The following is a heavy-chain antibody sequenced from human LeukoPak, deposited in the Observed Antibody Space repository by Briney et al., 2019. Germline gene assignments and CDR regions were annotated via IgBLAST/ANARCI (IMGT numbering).Heavy chain of an antibody. CDR1: GGSISSGNYY. D-gene: IGHD6-19*01. CDR3: ARGPRSFPIAVAGKGSLYFDY. V-gene: IGHV4-39*01. CDR2: LYYGGST. Sequence: PSETLSLTCTVSGGSISSGNYYWGWIRQPPGKGLEWIGSLYYGGSTYYSPSLKSRVTISVDTSKNQFSLKLSSVTAADTAVYYCARGPRSFPIAVAGKGSLYFDYWGQGTLVTVSS. J-gene: IGHJ4*02.